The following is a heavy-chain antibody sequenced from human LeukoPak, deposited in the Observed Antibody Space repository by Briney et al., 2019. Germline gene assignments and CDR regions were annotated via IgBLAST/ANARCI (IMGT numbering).Heavy chain of an antibody. CDR1: GYSFTSYY. J-gene: IGHJ4*02. CDR2: INPNSGGT. D-gene: IGHD3-16*01. CDR3: ARALGGVGDY. Sequence: ASEKVSCKASGYSFTSYYMHWLRQAPGQGVEWMGWINPNSGGTNYAQRFQGRVTMTRDTSINTAYMEMSRLTSDDTAVFYCARALGGVGDYWGQGTQVTVSS. V-gene: IGHV1-2*02.